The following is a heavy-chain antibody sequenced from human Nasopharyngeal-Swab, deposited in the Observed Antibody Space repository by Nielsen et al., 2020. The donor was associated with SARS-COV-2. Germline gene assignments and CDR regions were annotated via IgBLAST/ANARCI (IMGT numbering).Heavy chain of an antibody. V-gene: IGHV5-51*01. D-gene: IGHD6-13*01. CDR2: IYPGDSDT. Sequence: GESLKISCNGSGYSFTSYWIGWVRQMPVQGLEWMGIIYPGDSDTRYSPSFQGQVTISADKSISTAYLQWSSLKASDTAMYYCARQPRAGYSSSWYDYWGQGNLVTVSS. J-gene: IGHJ4*02. CDR1: GYSFTSYW. CDR3: ARQPRAGYSSSWYDY.